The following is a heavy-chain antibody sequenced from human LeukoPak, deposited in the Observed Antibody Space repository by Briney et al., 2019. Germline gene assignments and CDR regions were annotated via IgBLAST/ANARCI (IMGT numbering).Heavy chain of an antibody. Sequence: PGGSLRLSCAASGFTFSSYGMHWVRQAPGKGLEWVAVISYDGSNKYYADSVKGRFTISRDNSKNTLYLQMNSLRAEDTAVYYCAKGRGRYSGYVGLFDYWGQGTLVTVSS. V-gene: IGHV3-30*18. J-gene: IGHJ4*02. CDR1: GFTFSSYG. CDR3: AKGRGRYSGYVGLFDY. D-gene: IGHD5-12*01. CDR2: ISYDGSNK.